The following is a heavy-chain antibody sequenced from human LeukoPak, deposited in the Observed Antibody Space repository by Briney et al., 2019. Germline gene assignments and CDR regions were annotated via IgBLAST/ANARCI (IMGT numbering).Heavy chain of an antibody. J-gene: IGHJ4*02. Sequence: GGSLRLSCAASEFTFSAYDMSWVRQAPGKGLEWVSSITRSSTSIFYADSVKGRFTISRDNAKNSLYLEMSSLRAEDTAVYYCARRRPAANPYYFDYWGRGTLVTVSS. D-gene: IGHD2-2*01. CDR3: ARRRPAANPYYFDY. CDR1: EFTFSAYD. V-gene: IGHV3-21*01. CDR2: ITRSSTSI.